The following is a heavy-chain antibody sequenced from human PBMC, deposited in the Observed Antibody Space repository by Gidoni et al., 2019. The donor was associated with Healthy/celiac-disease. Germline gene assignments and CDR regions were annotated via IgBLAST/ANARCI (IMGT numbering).Heavy chain of an antibody. V-gene: IGHV3-7*01. Sequence: EVQLVESGGGLVQPGGSLRLSCAASGFTFSSYWMSWVRQAPGKGLEWVANIKQDGSEKYYVDSVKGRFTISRDNAKNSLYLQMNSLRAEDTAVYYCARHSSGWYYYGMDVWGQGTTVTVSS. J-gene: IGHJ6*02. CDR3: ARHSSGWYYYGMDV. CDR1: GFTFSSYW. CDR2: IKQDGSEK. D-gene: IGHD6-19*01.